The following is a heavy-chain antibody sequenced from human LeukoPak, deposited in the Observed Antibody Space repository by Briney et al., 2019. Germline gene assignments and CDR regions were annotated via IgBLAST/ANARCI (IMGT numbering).Heavy chain of an antibody. J-gene: IGHJ5*02. D-gene: IGHD2/OR15-2a*01. V-gene: IGHV3-64*02. Sequence: GGSLRFACAASGFTFSGFSMHWIRQAPGRGLEYVSAITGNGDKTFYTDSVRGRLTIFRDNSKNTLFLQMGSLRGEDTALYFCARIGMENFYDLWGQGTLVTVSS. CDR1: GFTFSGFS. CDR3: ARIGMENFYDL. CDR2: ITGNGDKT.